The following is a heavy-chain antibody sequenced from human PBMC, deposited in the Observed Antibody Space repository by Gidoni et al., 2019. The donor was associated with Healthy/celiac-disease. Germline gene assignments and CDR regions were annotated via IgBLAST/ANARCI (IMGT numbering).Heavy chain of an antibody. D-gene: IGHD3-3*01. CDR3: SSDDFWSGYTDY. CDR2: ISSSSSYI. V-gene: IGHV3-21*01. J-gene: IGHJ4*02. Sequence: EVQLVESGGGLVKPGGSLRLSCAASGFTFSSYSMNWVRQAPGKGLEWVSSISSSSSYIYYADSVKGRFTISRDNAKNSLYLQMNSLRAEDTAVYYCSSDDFWSGYTDYWGQGTLVTVSS. CDR1: GFTFSSYS.